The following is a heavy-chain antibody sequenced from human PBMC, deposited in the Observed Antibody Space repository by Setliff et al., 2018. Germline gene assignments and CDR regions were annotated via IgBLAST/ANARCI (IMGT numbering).Heavy chain of an antibody. V-gene: IGHV5-51*01. CDR3: ARSDYGDYFARDSYGMDV. J-gene: IGHJ6*02. Sequence: PGESLKISCKGSGYSFTSYWIAWVRQMPGKGLEWMGIIYPGDSDTRYSPSFQGQVTISADRSTRTAYLQWSSLKASDTAFYYCARSDYGDYFARDSYGMDVWGQGTTVTVSS. CDR2: IYPGDSDT. D-gene: IGHD4-17*01. CDR1: GYSFTSYW.